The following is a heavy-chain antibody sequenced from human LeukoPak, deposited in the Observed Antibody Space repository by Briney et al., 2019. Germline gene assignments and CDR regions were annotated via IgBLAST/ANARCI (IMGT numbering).Heavy chain of an antibody. D-gene: IGHD3-22*01. CDR1: GFTFSSYE. J-gene: IGHJ3*02. CDR3: ARTYDSSGYYGGAFDI. Sequence: GGSLRLSCAASGFTFSSYEMNWVRQAPGKGLEWVSYISSSGSTIYYADSVKGRFTISRDNAKNSLYLQMNSLRAEDTAVYYCARTYDSSGYYGGAFDIRGQGTMVTVSS. V-gene: IGHV3-48*03. CDR2: ISSSGSTI.